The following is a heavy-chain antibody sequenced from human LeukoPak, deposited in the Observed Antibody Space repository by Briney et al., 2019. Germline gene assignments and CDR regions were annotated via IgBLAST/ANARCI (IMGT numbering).Heavy chain of an antibody. CDR1: GFTFSSYG. J-gene: IGHJ5*02. CDR3: AKDSPNCSGGSCYIGWFDP. V-gene: IGHV3-30*18. CDR2: ISYDGSNK. D-gene: IGHD2-15*01. Sequence: PGGSLRLSCAASGFTFSSYGMRWVRQAPGKGLEWVAVISYDGSNKYYADSVKGRFTISRDNPKNTLYLQMNSLRAEDTAVYYCAKDSPNCSGGSCYIGWFDPWGQGTLVTVSS.